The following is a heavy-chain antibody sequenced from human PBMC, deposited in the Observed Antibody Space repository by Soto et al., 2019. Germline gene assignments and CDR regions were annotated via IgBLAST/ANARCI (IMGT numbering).Heavy chain of an antibody. V-gene: IGHV3-7*03. CDR2: INKDGSQK. CDR1: GFTLSNYW. CDR3: VRELGLAY. D-gene: IGHD7-27*01. J-gene: IGHJ4*02. Sequence: PGGTLRLSCAPSGFTLSNYWMTWVRQAPGKGLEWVANINKDGSQKNYVDSVKGRFTIARDNGQNSLSLQINSLRVEDTAVYYCVRELGLAYWGQGALVTVSS.